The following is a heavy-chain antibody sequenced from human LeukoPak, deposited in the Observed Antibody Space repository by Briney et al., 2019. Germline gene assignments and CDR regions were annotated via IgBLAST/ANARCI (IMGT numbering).Heavy chain of an antibody. CDR3: AKEVISMVRGVIHYYYGLDV. V-gene: IGHV3-30*18. D-gene: IGHD3-10*01. Sequence: AGGSLRLSCAASGFTFSSYGMHWVRQAPGKGLEWVAVISYDGSNKYYADSVKGRFTISRDNSKNTLYLQMNSLRAEDTAVYYCAKEVISMVRGVIHYYYGLDVWGQGTTVTVSS. J-gene: IGHJ6*02. CDR2: ISYDGSNK. CDR1: GFTFSSYG.